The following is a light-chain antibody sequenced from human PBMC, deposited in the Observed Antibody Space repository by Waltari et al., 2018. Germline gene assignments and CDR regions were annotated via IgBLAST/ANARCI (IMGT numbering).Light chain of an antibody. CDR1: QSLRST. J-gene: IGKJ1*01. V-gene: IGKV3D-15*01. Sequence: EVVMTQSPVPLSLSPGESATLSCRASQSLRSTLAWFQQKPGQPPRLLTCGTSTRATGVPARFSGSGSGTEFSLTISSLQPEDFATYYCQQYDYRPWTFGQGTRVEAK. CDR3: QQYDYRPWT. CDR2: GTS.